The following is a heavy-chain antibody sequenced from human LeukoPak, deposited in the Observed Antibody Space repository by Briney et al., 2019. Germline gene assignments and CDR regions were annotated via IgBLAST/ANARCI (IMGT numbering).Heavy chain of an antibody. CDR3: AREIFGARAFEY. Sequence: TSGTLSLTCAVSGVSISTNTWWSWVRQTPGKGLEWIGEVFHSESVNSNPSLESRLTISLDKSKNHFSLELTSVTAADTALYFCAREIFGARAFEYWGQGILVTVSS. CDR1: GVSISTNTW. CDR2: VFHSESV. D-gene: IGHD3-3*01. V-gene: IGHV4-4*02. J-gene: IGHJ4*02.